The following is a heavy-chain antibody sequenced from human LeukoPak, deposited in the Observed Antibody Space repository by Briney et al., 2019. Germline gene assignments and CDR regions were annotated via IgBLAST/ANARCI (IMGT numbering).Heavy chain of an antibody. Sequence: SVKVSCKASGGTFSSYAISWVRQAPGQGLEWMGRIIPILGIANYAQKFQGRVTITADKSTSTAYMELSSLRSEDTAVYYCAKDRDSYGYAVDYWGQGTLVTVSS. CDR2: IIPILGIA. CDR3: AKDRDSYGYAVDY. J-gene: IGHJ4*02. CDR1: GGTFSSYA. V-gene: IGHV1-69*04. D-gene: IGHD5-18*01.